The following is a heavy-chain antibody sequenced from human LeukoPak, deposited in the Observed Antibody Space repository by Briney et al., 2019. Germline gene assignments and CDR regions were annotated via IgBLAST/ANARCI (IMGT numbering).Heavy chain of an antibody. CDR1: GGSVSSGSYY. J-gene: IGHJ3*02. D-gene: IGHD3-3*01. Sequence: SETLSLTCTVSGGSVSSGSYYWSWIRQPPGKGLEWIGYIYYSGSTNYNPSLKSRVTISVDTSKNQFSLKLSSVTAADTAVFYCARVASGYDVSDIWGQGTMVTVSS. V-gene: IGHV4-61*01. CDR2: IYYSGST. CDR3: ARVASGYDVSDI.